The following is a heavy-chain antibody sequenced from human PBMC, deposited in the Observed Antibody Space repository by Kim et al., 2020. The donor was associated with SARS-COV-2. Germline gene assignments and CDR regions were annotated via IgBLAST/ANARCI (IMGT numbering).Heavy chain of an antibody. CDR3: ARDRGSGSYRQGDSVPYNWFDP. Sequence: GGSLRLSCAASGFTFSSYSMNWVRQAPGKGLEWVSYISSSSSTIYYADSVKGRFTIYRDNAKNSLYLQMNSLRDEDTAVYYCARDRGSGSYRQGDSVPYNWFDPWGQGTLVTVSS. J-gene: IGHJ5*02. CDR2: ISSSSSTI. CDR1: GFTFSSYS. D-gene: IGHD3-10*01. V-gene: IGHV3-48*02.